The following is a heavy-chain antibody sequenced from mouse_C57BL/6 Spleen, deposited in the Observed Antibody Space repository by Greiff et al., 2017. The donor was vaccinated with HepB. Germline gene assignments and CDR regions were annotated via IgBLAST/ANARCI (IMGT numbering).Heavy chain of an antibody. J-gene: IGHJ4*01. Sequence: QVQLQQSGAELVRPGASVKLSCKASGYTFTDYYINWVKQRPGQGLEWIARIYPGSGNTYYNEKFKGKATLTAEKSSSTAYMQLSSLTSEDSAVYFCARASPYYYYAMDYWGQGTSVTVSS. D-gene: IGHD2-10*01. CDR2: IYPGSGNT. CDR3: ARASPYYYYAMDY. CDR1: GYTFTDYY. V-gene: IGHV1-76*01.